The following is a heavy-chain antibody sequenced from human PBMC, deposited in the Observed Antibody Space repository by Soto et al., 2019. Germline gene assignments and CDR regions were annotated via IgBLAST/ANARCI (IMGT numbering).Heavy chain of an antibody. D-gene: IGHD2-21*02. J-gene: IGHJ4*02. Sequence: PGGSLRLSCVASGFTFRSYDMNWVRQAPGKGLEWVSYISSSSSRTIYYADSVKGRFTISRDNAKNSLYLQINSLRADDTAVYYCTSVPYCGGDCYPLFDYWGQGALVTVSS. CDR1: GFTFRSYD. CDR3: TSVPYCGGDCYPLFDY. CDR2: ISSSSSRTI. V-gene: IGHV3-48*03.